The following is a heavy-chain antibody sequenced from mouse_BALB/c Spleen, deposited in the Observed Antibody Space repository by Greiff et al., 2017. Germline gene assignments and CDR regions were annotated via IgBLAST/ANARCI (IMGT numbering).Heavy chain of an antibody. CDR2: INPNNGGT. V-gene: IGHV1-18*01. J-gene: IGHJ4*01. D-gene: IGHD1-1*01. CDR3: ARTTTVVNYAMDY. CDR1: GYTFTDYN. Sequence: EVQLQESGPELVKPGASVKIPCKASGYTFTDYNMDWVKQSHGKSLEWIGDINPNNGGTIYNQKFKGKATLTVDKSSSTAYMELRSLTSEDTAVYYCARTTTVVNYAMDYWGQGTSVTVSS.